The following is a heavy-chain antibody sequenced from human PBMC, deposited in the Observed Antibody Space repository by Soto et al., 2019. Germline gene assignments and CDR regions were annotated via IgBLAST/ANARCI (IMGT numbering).Heavy chain of an antibody. D-gene: IGHD6-19*01. CDR1: GYTLTELS. V-gene: IGHV1-24*01. CDR3: ATSQIIAVAGPYAFDI. Sequence: ASVKVSCKVSGYTLTELSMHWVRQAPGKGLEWMGGFDPEDGETIYAQKVQGRVTMTEDTSTDTAYVELSSLRSEDTSVYFCATSQIIAVAGPYAFDIWGQGTMVTDSS. CDR2: FDPEDGET. J-gene: IGHJ3*02.